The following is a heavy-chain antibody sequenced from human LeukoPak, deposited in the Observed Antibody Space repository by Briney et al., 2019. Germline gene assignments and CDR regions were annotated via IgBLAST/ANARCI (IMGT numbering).Heavy chain of an antibody. J-gene: IGHJ4*02. CDR2: ISAYNGNT. Sequence: ASVKVSCKASGYTFTSYGISWVRRAPGQGPEWMGWISAYNGNTNYAQKLQGRVTMTTDTSTSTAYMELRSLRSDDTAVYYCARTSYYYDSSGYYGGDYWGQGTLVTVSS. CDR1: GYTFTSYG. V-gene: IGHV1-18*01. D-gene: IGHD3-22*01. CDR3: ARTSYYYDSSGYYGGDY.